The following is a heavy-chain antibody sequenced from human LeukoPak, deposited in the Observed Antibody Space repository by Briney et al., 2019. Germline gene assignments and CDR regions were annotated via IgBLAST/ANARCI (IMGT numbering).Heavy chain of an antibody. CDR1: GFAFSSYG. V-gene: IGHV3-33*01. CDR3: ARETTNYDSLTGPENWFDP. J-gene: IGHJ5*02. Sequence: PGRSLRLSCAASGFAFSSYGMHWVRQAPGKGLEWVAVIWYDGSNKYYADSVKGRFTISRDNSKNTLYLQMNSLRADVTAVYYCARETTNYDSLTGPENWFDPWGQGTLVTVSS. D-gene: IGHD3-9*01. CDR2: IWYDGSNK.